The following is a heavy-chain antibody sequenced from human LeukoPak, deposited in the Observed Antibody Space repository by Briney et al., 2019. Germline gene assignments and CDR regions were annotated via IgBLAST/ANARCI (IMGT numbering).Heavy chain of an antibody. Sequence: SVKVSCKASGGTFSSYAISWVRQAPGQGLEWMGGIIPIFGTANYAQKFQGRVTITADESTSTAYMELSSLRSEDTAVYYCARAKYDFWSAEEYYYYYGMDVWGQGTTVTVSS. J-gene: IGHJ6*02. CDR1: GGTFSSYA. CDR3: ARAKYDFWSAEEYYYYYGMDV. CDR2: IIPIFGTA. V-gene: IGHV1-69*01. D-gene: IGHD3-3*01.